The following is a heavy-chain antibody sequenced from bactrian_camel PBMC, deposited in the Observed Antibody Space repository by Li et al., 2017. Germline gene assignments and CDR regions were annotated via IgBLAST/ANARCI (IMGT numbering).Heavy chain of an antibody. CDR2: IDSDGTT. CDR1: GNTYT. Sequence: GGGLVQPGGSLRLSCAASGNTYTMGWFRQTPGRKEREGVAAIDSDGTTAYADSVKGRFTVSRINAYNTLHLQLSRLKPEDTAIYYCAKGPGYYSEWDAWGQGTQVTVS. J-gene: IGHJ6*01. V-gene: IGHV3S53*01. CDR3: AKGPGYYSEWDA. D-gene: IGHD4*01.